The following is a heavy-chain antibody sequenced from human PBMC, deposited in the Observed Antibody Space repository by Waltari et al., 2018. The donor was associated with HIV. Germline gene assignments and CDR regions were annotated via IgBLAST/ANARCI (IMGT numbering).Heavy chain of an antibody. V-gene: IGHV3-23*01. CDR3: ARVKEPLYYVDY. CDR1: GFTFSSYA. Sequence: EVQLLESGGGLVQPGGSLRLSCAASGFTFSSYAMSWVRQAPGKGLEWVSTISGSGGSTYYADSVKGRFTISRDNSKNTLYLQMNSLLQMNSLRAEDTAIYYCARVKEPLYYVDYWGHGTLVTVSS. J-gene: IGHJ4*01. D-gene: IGHD1-26*01. CDR2: ISGSGGST.